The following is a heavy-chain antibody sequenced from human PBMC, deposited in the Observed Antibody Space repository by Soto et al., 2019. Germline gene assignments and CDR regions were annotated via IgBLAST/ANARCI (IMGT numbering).Heavy chain of an antibody. CDR3: ARDRPQDGYNYFFDY. Sequence: ASVKVSCKASGYTFTSYGISWVRQAPGQGLEWMGWISAYNSNTNYAQKLQGRVTMTTDTPTSTAYMELRSLRFDGTAVYYCARDRPQDGYNYFFDYWGQGTLVTVSS. CDR2: ISAYNSNT. D-gene: IGHD5-12*01. CDR1: GYTFTSYG. V-gene: IGHV1-18*01. J-gene: IGHJ4*02.